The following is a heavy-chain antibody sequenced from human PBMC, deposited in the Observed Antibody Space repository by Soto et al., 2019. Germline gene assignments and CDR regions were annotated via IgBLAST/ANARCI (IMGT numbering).Heavy chain of an antibody. CDR3: ARSDEDSDYYYYVMDV. CDR2: TYYRSRWYS. J-gene: IGHJ6*02. V-gene: IGHV6-1*01. CDR1: GDTVSSNSVA. Sequence: SQTLSLTCVGSGDTVSSNSVAWNWVRQSPSRGLEWLGRTYYRSRWYSDYAVSVRSRIDINADTSKNQVSLQLNSVTPEDTAVYYCARSDEDSDYYYYVMDVCGQGTTVTVSS. D-gene: IGHD2-15*01.